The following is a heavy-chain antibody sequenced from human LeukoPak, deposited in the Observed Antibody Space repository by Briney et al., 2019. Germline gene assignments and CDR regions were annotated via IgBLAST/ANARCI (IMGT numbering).Heavy chain of an antibody. CDR3: AREGAAAAGTWTYYFDY. V-gene: IGHV3-7*01. CDR2: IKQDGSEK. CDR1: GFTFTTYW. Sequence: GGSLRLSCATSGFTFTTYWMNWVRQAPGRGLEWVANIKQDGSEKYYVDSVKGRFTISRDNAKNSLYLQMNSLRAEDTAVYYCAREGAAAAGTWTYYFDYWGQGTLVTVSS. D-gene: IGHD6-13*01. J-gene: IGHJ4*02.